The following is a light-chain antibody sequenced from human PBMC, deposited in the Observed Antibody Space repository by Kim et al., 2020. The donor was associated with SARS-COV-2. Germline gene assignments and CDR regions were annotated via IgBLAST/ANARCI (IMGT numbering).Light chain of an antibody. J-gene: IGLJ3*02. CDR3: QLWDDDSDHWV. Sequence: SYELTQPPSVSVAPGQTARLTCGGDNIVTKSVHWYQQKPGQAPVVVVFYDSDRPSGIPERISGSNSGDTATLTINRVEAGDEADYYCQLWDDDSDHWVCG. CDR2: YDS. V-gene: IGLV3-21*02. CDR1: NIVTKS.